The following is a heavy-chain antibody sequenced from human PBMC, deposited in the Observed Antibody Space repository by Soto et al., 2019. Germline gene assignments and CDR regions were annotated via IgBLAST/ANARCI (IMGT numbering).Heavy chain of an antibody. CDR3: ARDQDRLYSSSYIDY. CDR2: IWYDGSNK. CDR1: GFTFSSYG. D-gene: IGHD6-13*01. V-gene: IGHV3-33*01. J-gene: IGHJ4*02. Sequence: QVQLVESGGGVVQPGSSLRLSCAASGFTFSSYGMHWVRQAPGKGLEWVAVIWYDGSNKYYADSVKGRFTISRDNSKNTLYLKMNSLRAEDTAVYYCARDQDRLYSSSYIDYWGQGTLVTVSS.